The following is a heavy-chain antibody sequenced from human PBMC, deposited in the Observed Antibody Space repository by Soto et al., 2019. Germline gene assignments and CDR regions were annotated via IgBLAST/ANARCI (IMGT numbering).Heavy chain of an antibody. CDR2: IKHSGRV. D-gene: IGHD3-22*01. CDR1: GGSFSGHS. CDR3: STRAYDTNGYYRFDP. J-gene: IGHJ5*01. Sequence: QVQLQQWGAGLLKPSETLSLTCAVYGGSFSGHSWTWIRQSPGKGLEWIGDIKHSGRVNDSPSLKSRVTISLDTSKNQFSLTLSAVTAADTAMYYCSTRAYDTNGYYRFDPWGQGTLVTVSS. V-gene: IGHV4-34*01.